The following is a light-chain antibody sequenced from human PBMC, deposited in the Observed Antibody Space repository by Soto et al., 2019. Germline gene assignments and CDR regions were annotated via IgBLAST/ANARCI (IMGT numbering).Light chain of an antibody. CDR3: QQYNNWPRT. CDR2: GAT. Sequence: IPMTQSPAKLSVSPXERATLSCKASQSVSILLAWYQQKPGQAPRLLIHGATTRATGIPARGSGSGAGTEFTLTISSLQPEDVAVYYCQQYNNWPRTFGQGTKVDIK. J-gene: IGKJ1*01. V-gene: IGKV3-15*01. CDR1: QSVSIL.